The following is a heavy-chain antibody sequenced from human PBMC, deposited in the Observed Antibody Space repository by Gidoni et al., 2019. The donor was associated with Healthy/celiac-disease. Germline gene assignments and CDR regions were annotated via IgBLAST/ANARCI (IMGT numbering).Heavy chain of an antibody. CDR3: TSRNDYYYYGMDV. CDR1: GFTLSGAA. J-gene: IGHJ6*02. V-gene: IGHV3-73*01. CDR2: IRSKANSYAT. Sequence: VQLVESGGGLVQPGGSLKLSCAASGFTLSGAAMHWVRQASGKGLEWVGRIRSKANSYATAYAASVKCRFTISRDDSKNTAYLQMNSLKTEDTAVYYCTSRNDYYYYGMDVWGQGTTVTVSS.